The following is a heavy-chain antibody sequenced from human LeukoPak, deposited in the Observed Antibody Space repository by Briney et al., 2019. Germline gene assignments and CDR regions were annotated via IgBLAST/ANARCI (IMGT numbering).Heavy chain of an antibody. CDR2: INHSGST. Sequence: SETLSLTCAVYGGSFSGYYWSWIRQPPGKGLEWIGEINHSGSTNYNPSLKSRVTISVDTSKNQFSLKLSSVTAADTAVYYCARAIAAAGPGDYYFDYWGQGTLVTVSS. D-gene: IGHD6-13*01. V-gene: IGHV4-34*01. CDR1: GGSFSGYY. CDR3: ARAIAAAGPGDYYFDY. J-gene: IGHJ4*02.